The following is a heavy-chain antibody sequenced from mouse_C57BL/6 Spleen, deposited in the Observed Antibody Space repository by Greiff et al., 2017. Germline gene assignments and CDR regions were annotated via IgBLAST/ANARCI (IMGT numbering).Heavy chain of an antibody. J-gene: IGHJ2*01. V-gene: IGHV5-9*01. Sequence: EVMLVESGGGLVKPGGSLKLSCAASGFTFSSYTMSWVRQTPEKRLEWVATISGGGGNTYYPDSVKGRFTISRDNAKNTLYLQMSSLRSEDTALYYCARQTAQATDFDYWGQGTTLTVSS. CDR3: ARQTAQATDFDY. D-gene: IGHD3-2*02. CDR2: ISGGGGNT. CDR1: GFTFSSYT.